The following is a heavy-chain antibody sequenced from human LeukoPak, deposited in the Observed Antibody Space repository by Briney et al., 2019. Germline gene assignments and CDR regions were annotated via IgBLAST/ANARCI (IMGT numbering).Heavy chain of an antibody. CDR1: GGSIGTYY. V-gene: IGHV4-59*08. D-gene: IGHD3-16*02. CDR3: ARHIGGGIEDMDV. J-gene: IGHJ6*03. Sequence: SETQSLTCTVSGGSIGTYYWSWIRQSPGKGLEWIGYIYVTGTRYNPYLQSRVTISVDTSRNQFFLKMSSVTAADTAVYYCARHIGGGIEDMDVWGKGTKVTVSS. CDR2: IYVTGT.